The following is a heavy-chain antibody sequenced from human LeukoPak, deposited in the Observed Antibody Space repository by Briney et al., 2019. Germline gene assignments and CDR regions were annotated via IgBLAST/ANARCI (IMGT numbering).Heavy chain of an antibody. J-gene: IGHJ4*02. CDR3: AKDQYSSSPFDY. V-gene: IGHV3-53*01. CDR2: IYSGGNT. CDR1: GFTVSNNY. D-gene: IGHD6-13*01. Sequence: PGGSLRLSCAASGFTVSNNYMSWVRQAPGKGLEWVSLIYSGGNTYYADSLKGRFTISRDNSKNTLYLQMNSLRAEDTAVYYCAKDQYSSSPFDYWGQGTLVTVSS.